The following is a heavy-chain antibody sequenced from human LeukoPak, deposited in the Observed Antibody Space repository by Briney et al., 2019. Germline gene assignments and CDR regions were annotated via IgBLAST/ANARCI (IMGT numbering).Heavy chain of an antibody. CDR2: IRNKANSYTT. D-gene: IGHD1-14*01. CDR1: GFTFSDHY. V-gene: IGHV3-72*01. CDR3: ARDQSYNLDY. Sequence: GGSLRLSCAASGFTFSDHYMDWVRQTPGKGLEWLGRIRNKANSYTTEYAASVKGRFTLSRDDSKSSVYLQMNSLKTEDTAVYYCARDQSYNLDYWGQGTLVTVSS. J-gene: IGHJ4*01.